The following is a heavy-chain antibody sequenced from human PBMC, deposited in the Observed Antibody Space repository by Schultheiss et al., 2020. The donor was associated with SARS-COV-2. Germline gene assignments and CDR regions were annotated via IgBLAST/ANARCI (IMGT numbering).Heavy chain of an antibody. CDR1: GYTFTSYY. J-gene: IGHJ4*02. CDR2: INPSGGST. V-gene: IGHV1-46*01. D-gene: IGHD3-3*01. Sequence: ASVKVSCKASGYTFTSYYMHWVRQAPGQGLEWMGIINPSGGSTSYAQKFQGRVTMTRDTSTSTVYMELSSLRSEDTAVYYCASESSKENRFLYRLGNLDYWGQGTLVTV. CDR3: ASESSKENRFLYRLGNLDY.